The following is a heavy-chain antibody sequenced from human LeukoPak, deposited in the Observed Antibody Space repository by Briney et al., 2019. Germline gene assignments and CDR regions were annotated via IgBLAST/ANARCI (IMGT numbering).Heavy chain of an antibody. D-gene: IGHD3-3*01. Sequence: GGTLRLSCAASGFTFSNYGMHWVRQAPGKGLEWVTLISYDGSNKYYADSVKGRFTISRDNSKNTLYLQMNSLRAEDTAVYYCAKDYRPHDFWSGLVDYWGQGTLVTVSS. CDR2: ISYDGSNK. CDR3: AKDYRPHDFWSGLVDY. J-gene: IGHJ4*02. V-gene: IGHV3-30*18. CDR1: GFTFSNYG.